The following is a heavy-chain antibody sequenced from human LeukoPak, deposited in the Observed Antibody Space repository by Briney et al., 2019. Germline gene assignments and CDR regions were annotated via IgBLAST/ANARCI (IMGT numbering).Heavy chain of an antibody. J-gene: IGHJ6*03. D-gene: IGHD5-18*01. Sequence: PSQTLSLTCTVSGGSISSGGYYWSWIRQHPGKGLGWIGYIYYSGSTYYNPSLKSRVTISVDTSKNQFSLKLSSVTAADTAVYYCARGRYGYSLGYYYYYMDVWGKGTTVTVSS. CDR1: GGSISSGGYY. CDR2: IYYSGST. V-gene: IGHV4-31*03. CDR3: ARGRYGYSLGYYYYYMDV.